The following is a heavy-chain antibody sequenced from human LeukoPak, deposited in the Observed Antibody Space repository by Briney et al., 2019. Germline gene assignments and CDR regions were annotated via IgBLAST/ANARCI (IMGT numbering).Heavy chain of an antibody. Sequence: ASVKVSCKAFGGTFSSYAISWVRQAPGQGLEWMGGIIPIFGTANYAQKFQGRVTITADESTSTAYMELRSLRSDDTAVYYCARDNGQWLLYWGQGTLVTVSS. CDR2: IIPIFGTA. CDR1: GGTFSSYA. CDR3: ARDNGQWLLY. V-gene: IGHV1-69*13. D-gene: IGHD6-19*01. J-gene: IGHJ4*02.